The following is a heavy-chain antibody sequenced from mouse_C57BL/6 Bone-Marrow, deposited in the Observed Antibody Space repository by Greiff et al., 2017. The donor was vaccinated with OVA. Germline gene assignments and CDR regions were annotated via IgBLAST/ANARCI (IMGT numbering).Heavy chain of an antibody. J-gene: IGHJ3*01. Sequence: QVQLQQPGAELVKPGASVKMSCKASGYTFTSYWITWVKQRPGQGLEWIGDIYPGSGSTNYNEKFKSKATLTVETSSSTAYMQLSSLTSEDSAVYYCARRNYGSSSWFAYWGQGTLVTVSA. V-gene: IGHV1-55*01. CDR3: ARRNYGSSSWFAY. D-gene: IGHD1-1*01. CDR2: IYPGSGST. CDR1: GYTFTSYW.